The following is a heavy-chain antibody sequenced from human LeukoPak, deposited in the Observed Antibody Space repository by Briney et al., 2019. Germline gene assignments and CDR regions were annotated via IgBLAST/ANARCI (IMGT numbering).Heavy chain of an antibody. V-gene: IGHV3-21*01. Sequence: GGSLRLSCAASGFTFSSYSMNWVRQAPGKGLEWVSSISSSSSYIYYADSVKGRFTISRDNAKNSLYLQMNSLRAEDTAVYYCAREYRGRLRLFDYWGQGTLVTVSS. J-gene: IGHJ4*02. D-gene: IGHD5-12*01. CDR2: ISSSSSYI. CDR1: GFTFSSYS. CDR3: AREYRGRLRLFDY.